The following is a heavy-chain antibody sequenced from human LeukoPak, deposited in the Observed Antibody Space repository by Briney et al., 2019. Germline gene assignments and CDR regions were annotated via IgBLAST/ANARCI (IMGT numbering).Heavy chain of an antibody. D-gene: IGHD3-16*01. CDR3: ARGLTDLADFDY. V-gene: IGHV3-30*04. Sequence: GGSLRLSCAASGFTFSSYAVHWVRQAPGKGLEWVAVISYDGSNKYYADSVKGRFTISRDNSKNTLYLQMNSLRAEDTAVYYCARGLTDLADFDYWGQGTLVTASS. J-gene: IGHJ4*02. CDR2: ISYDGSNK. CDR1: GFTFSSYA.